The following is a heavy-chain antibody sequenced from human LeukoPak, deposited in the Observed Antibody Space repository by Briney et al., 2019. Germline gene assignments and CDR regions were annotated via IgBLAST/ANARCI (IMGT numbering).Heavy chain of an antibody. CDR3: ARNPNPDDAFDI. CDR2: ISSSSYI. J-gene: IGHJ3*02. CDR1: GFTFSSYS. V-gene: IGHV3-21*01. Sequence: GGSLRLSCAASGFTFSSYSMNWVRQAPGKGLEWVSSISSSSYIYYADSVKGRFTISRDNAKNSLYLQMNSLRAEDTAVYYCARNPNPDDAFDIWGQGTMVTVSS.